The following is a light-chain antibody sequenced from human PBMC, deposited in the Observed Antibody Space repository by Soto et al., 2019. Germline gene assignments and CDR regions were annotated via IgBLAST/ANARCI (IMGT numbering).Light chain of an antibody. Sequence: QSVLTQPPSASGTPGQRVTISCSGSSSNIGSNTVNWYQQLPGTAPKLLIYSNNQRPSGVPDRSSGSKSGTSASLATSGLQSEDEADYYCAAWDDSLNAHYVFGTGTKVTVL. CDR2: SNN. J-gene: IGLJ1*01. V-gene: IGLV1-44*01. CDR3: AAWDDSLNAHYV. CDR1: SSNIGSNT.